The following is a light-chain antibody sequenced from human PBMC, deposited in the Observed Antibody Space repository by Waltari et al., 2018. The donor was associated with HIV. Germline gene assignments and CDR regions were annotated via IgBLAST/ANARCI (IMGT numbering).Light chain of an antibody. V-gene: IGKV3-15*01. Sequence: VMTQSPGTLSVSPGERATLSCRASQSISSNLAWYQQKPGQAPRLLLYEASTGATGVPARFSGSGFGTDFTLIITSLQFEDVAVYYCQQYNNWPRTFGQGTKVEF. CDR2: EAS. J-gene: IGKJ1*01. CDR3: QQYNNWPRT. CDR1: QSISSN.